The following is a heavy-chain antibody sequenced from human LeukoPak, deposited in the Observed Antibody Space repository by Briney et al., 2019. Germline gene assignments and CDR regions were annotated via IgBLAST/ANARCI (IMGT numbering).Heavy chain of an antibody. J-gene: IGHJ4*02. D-gene: IGHD6-19*01. CDR2: ISGSGGST. CDR1: GFTFSNFA. V-gene: IGHV3-23*01. Sequence: GGSLRLSCAASGFTFSNFAMSWVRQAPGKGLEWVSTISGSGGSTFYADSVKGRFPISRDNSKNTLLLQMNSLGAEDTAIYYCAKAGSSGWSSSGGDYWGQGSLVTVSS. CDR3: AKAGSSGWSSSGGDY.